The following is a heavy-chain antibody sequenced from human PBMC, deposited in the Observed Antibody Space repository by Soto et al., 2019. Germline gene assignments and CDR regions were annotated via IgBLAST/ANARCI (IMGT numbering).Heavy chain of an antibody. CDR2: MYNTGST. CDR3: TRGLFSGSSYSGSWYYFDS. CDR1: GGSISRYY. J-gene: IGHJ4*02. Sequence: SETLSLTCTVSGGSISRYYWSWIRQPPGKGLEWIGYMYNTGSTVYNPSFKSRVTISVDTSKNKFSLELSSVTAADTAVYYCTRGLFSGSSYSGSWYYFDSWGQGTMVTVSS. V-gene: IGHV4-59*12. D-gene: IGHD1-26*01.